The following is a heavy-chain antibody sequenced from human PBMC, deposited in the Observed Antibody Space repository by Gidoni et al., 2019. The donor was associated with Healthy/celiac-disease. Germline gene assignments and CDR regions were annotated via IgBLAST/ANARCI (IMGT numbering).Heavy chain of an antibody. CDR3: ARAAFEYYYDSSGYYFFDY. CDR1: GFTVSSNY. D-gene: IGHD3-22*01. V-gene: IGHV3-66*01. J-gene: IGHJ4*02. CDR2: IYSGGST. Sequence: EVQLVASGGGLVQPGGSLRLSCAASGFTVSSNYMSWVRQAPGKGLEWVSVIYSGGSTYYADSVKGRFTISRDNSKNTLYLQMNSLRAEDTAVYYCARAAFEYYYDSSGYYFFDYWGQGTLVTVSS.